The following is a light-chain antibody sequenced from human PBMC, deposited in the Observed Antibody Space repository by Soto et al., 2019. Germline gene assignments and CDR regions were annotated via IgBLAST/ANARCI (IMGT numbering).Light chain of an antibody. CDR1: SSDVGGYNY. V-gene: IGLV2-14*01. CDR3: SSYTSSSVI. Sequence: QSALTQPASVSGSPGQSITISCTRTSSDVGGYNYVSWYQQHPGKAPKLMIYEVSNRPSGVSSRFSGSKSGNTASLTISGLQAEDEADYYCSSYTSSSVIFGGGTKVTVL. CDR2: EVS. J-gene: IGLJ2*01.